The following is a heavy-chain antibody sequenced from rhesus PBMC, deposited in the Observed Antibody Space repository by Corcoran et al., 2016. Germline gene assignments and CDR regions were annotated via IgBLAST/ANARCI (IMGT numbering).Heavy chain of an antibody. J-gene: IGHJ4*01. Sequence: VESGGGLVQPGGSLRLSCAASGFTFSSYGMSWVRQAPGKGLEWVSYISSGGGSTYYADSVKGRFTISRDNSKNTPSLQMNSLRAEDTAVYYCAKNGFYYDNWGQGVLVTVSS. CDR3: AKNGFYYDN. V-gene: IGHV3S5*01. CDR1: GFTFSSYG. CDR2: ISSGGGST. D-gene: IGHD3-28*01.